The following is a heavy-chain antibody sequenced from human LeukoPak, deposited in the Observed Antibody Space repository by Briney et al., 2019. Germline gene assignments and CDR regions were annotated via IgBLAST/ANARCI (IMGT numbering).Heavy chain of an antibody. CDR1: GFTFSIHW. V-gene: IGHV3-74*03. CDR3: ACGFTAEESIGIDY. CDR2: INSDGGIT. D-gene: IGHD3-10*01. Sequence: GGSLRLSCAVSGFTFSIHWMYWVRQAPGKGLVFVSRINSDGGITKYADSVKGRFTIARDNAKKMLYLEMNSLRVDDTAVYYCACGFTAEESIGIDYWGQGTLVTVSS. J-gene: IGHJ4*02.